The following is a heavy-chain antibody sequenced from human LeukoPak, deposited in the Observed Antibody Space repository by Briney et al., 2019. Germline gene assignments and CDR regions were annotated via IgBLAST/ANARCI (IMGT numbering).Heavy chain of an antibody. Sequence: PGGSLRLSCAASQFTFSSYDMHWVRQAPGKGLDWVAVISRDGSNKKYGDSVKGRFITSRDNSKNTLYLQMNSLRAEDTAVYYCARGSKWFGELIRRGEYYFDYGGQGTLVTVSS. J-gene: IGHJ4*02. D-gene: IGHD3-10*01. CDR2: ISRDGSNK. CDR3: ARGSKWFGELIRRGEYYFDY. V-gene: IGHV3-30*03. CDR1: QFTFSSYD.